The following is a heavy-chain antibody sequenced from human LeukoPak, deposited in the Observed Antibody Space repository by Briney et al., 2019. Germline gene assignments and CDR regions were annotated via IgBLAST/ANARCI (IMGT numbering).Heavy chain of an antibody. J-gene: IGHJ4*02. CDR2: ISGSGGNT. V-gene: IGHV3-23*01. D-gene: IGHD6-13*01. Sequence: GGSLRLSCAASGFTFSSYALTWVRQAPGKGLEWVSGISGSGGNTYYADSVKGRFTISRDNSKNTLYLQMNSLRAEDTAVYYCAKALYSCSWFFLGYWGQGTLVTVSS. CDR1: GFTFSSYA. CDR3: AKALYSCSWFFLGY.